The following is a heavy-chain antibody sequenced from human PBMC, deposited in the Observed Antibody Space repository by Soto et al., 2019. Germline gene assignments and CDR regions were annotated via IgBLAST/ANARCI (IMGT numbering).Heavy chain of an antibody. J-gene: IGHJ4*02. D-gene: IGHD5-18*01. CDR1: GFTFNNYA. Sequence: PGGSLRLSCAASGFTFNNYAMSWVRQAPGKGPEWVSALSASGGNSYYRDSVKGRFTISRDSSKNTLYLQMNSLRAEDTAVYYCARVRYSYGVPFDYWGQGTLVTVSS. CDR3: ARVRYSYGVPFDY. CDR2: LSASGGNS. V-gene: IGHV3-23*01.